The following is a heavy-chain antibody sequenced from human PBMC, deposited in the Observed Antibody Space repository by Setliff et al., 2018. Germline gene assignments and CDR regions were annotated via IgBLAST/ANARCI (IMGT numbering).Heavy chain of an antibody. Sequence: PSETLSLTCTVSGGSISSGSYYWNWIRQPAGKGLEWIGRIYTSGNTNYNPSLKSRVTISVDTSKNQFSLKLSSVTAADTAVYYCAGEDFDYWGQGTLVTVSS. J-gene: IGHJ4*02. CDR1: GGSISSGSYY. CDR2: IYTSGNT. CDR3: AGEDFDY. V-gene: IGHV4-61*02.